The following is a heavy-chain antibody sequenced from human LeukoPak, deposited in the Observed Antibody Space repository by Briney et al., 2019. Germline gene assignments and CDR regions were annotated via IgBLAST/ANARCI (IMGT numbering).Heavy chain of an antibody. CDR3: AKDLVGRASRYSGYDSTGNFDY. D-gene: IGHD5-12*01. CDR1: GFTFSSYA. V-gene: IGHV3-9*01. J-gene: IGHJ4*02. Sequence: PGGSLRLSCAASGFTFSSYAMHWVRQAPGKGLEWVSGISWNSGSIGYADSVKGRFTISRDNAKNSLYLQMNSLRAEDTALYYCAKDLVGRASRYSGYDSTGNFDYWGQGTLVTVSS. CDR2: ISWNSGSI.